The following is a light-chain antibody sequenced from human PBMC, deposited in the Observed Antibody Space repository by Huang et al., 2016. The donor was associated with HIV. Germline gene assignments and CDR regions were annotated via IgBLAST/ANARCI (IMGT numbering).Light chain of an antibody. J-gene: IGKJ4*01. Sequence: IVLTQSPATVSLSPGERATLSCKASQSVSSYLAWYQQKPGQAPRLLIYDATSRAPGIPARFSGSGSGTDFTLTISNLGPEDFAVYFCQQRYDWPLTFGGGTKVEIK. CDR3: QQRYDWPLT. V-gene: IGKV3-11*01. CDR2: DAT. CDR1: QSVSSY.